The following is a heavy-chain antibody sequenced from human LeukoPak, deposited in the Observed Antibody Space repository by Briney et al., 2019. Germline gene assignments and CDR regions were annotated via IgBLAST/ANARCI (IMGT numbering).Heavy chain of an antibody. D-gene: IGHD3-16*02. J-gene: IGHJ4*02. CDR2: IGGGGGIT. V-gene: IGHV3-23*01. Sequence: GSLRLSCAASGFTFSSYAMSWVRQAPGKGLAWVSSIGGGGGITYYADAVKGRFTISRDNSKNTVSLQMNSLRAEDTAVYYCAWDYVWGSSRHWGQGSLVTVSS. CDR3: AWDYVWGSSRH. CDR1: GFTFSSYA.